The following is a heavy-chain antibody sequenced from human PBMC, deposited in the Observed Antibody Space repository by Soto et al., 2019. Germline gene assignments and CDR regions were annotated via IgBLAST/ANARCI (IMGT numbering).Heavy chain of an antibody. Sequence: ASVKVSCKASGYTFTSYGISWVRQAPGQGLEWMGWISAYNGNTNYAQKLQGRVTMTKNTSTSTAYMELRSLRSEDTAVYYCATPVCSGGSCYSFDYWGQGTLVTVSS. V-gene: IGHV1-18*01. D-gene: IGHD2-15*01. J-gene: IGHJ4*02. CDR1: GYTFTSYG. CDR2: ISAYNGNT. CDR3: ATPVCSGGSCYSFDY.